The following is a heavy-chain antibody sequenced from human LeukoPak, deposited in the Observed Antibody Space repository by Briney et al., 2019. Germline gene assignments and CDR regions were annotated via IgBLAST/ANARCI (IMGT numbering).Heavy chain of an antibody. CDR1: GYSFTSNW. Sequence: KVSCKASGYSFTSNWIGWVRQMPGKGLEWMGIIYPGDSDTRYSPSFQGQVTISADKSISTAYLQWSSLKASDTAMYYCARQITFGGIEFDPWGQGTLVTVSS. J-gene: IGHJ5*02. CDR3: ARQITFGGIEFDP. D-gene: IGHD3-16*01. CDR2: IYPGDSDT. V-gene: IGHV5-51*01.